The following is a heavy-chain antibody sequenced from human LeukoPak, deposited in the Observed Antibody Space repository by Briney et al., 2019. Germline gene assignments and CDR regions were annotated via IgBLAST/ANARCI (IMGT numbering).Heavy chain of an antibody. J-gene: IGHJ4*02. Sequence: ASVKVSCKASGYTFTGYYMHWVRQAPGQGLEWMGWINPNSGGTNYAQKFQGRVTMTRDTSISTAYMELSSLRSEDMAVYYCARAASDFSGDFDYWGQGTLVTVSS. CDR1: GYTFTGYY. CDR3: ARAASDFSGDFDY. CDR2: INPNSGGT. V-gene: IGHV1-2*02. D-gene: IGHD3/OR15-3a*01.